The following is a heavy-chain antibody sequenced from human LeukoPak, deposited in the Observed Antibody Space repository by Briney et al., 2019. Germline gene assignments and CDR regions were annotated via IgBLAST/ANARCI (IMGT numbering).Heavy chain of an antibody. D-gene: IGHD3-10*01. CDR1: GYTFTSYA. V-gene: IGHV7-4-1*02. CDR2: INTNTGNP. J-gene: IGHJ3*02. Sequence: ASVKVSCKASGYTFTSYAMNWVRQAPGQGLEWMGWINTNTGNPTYAQGFTGRFVFSLDTSVSTAYLQISSLKAEDTAVYYCAREIWFGELFGAFEIWGQGTMVTVSS. CDR3: AREIWFGELFGAFEI.